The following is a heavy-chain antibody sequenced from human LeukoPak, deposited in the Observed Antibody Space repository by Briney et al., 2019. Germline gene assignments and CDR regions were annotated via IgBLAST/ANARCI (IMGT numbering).Heavy chain of an antibody. CDR2: IYYSGST. CDR3: ARVGGCSGGSCYSIWFDP. Sequence: SETLSLTCTVSGGSVSSGSYYWSWIRQPPGKGLEWIGYIYYSGSTYYNPSLKSRVTISVDTSKNQFSLKLSSVTAADTAVYYCARVGGCSGGSCYSIWFDPWGQGTLVTVSS. V-gene: IGHV4-61*01. CDR1: GGSVSSGSYY. J-gene: IGHJ5*02. D-gene: IGHD2-15*01.